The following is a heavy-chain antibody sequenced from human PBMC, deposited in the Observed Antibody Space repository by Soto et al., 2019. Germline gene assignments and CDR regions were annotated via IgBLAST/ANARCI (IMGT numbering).Heavy chain of an antibody. V-gene: IGHV3-48*01. CDR3: ARGGYRNFDY. CDR2: ISSSSNTI. D-gene: IGHD5-18*01. Sequence: EVQLVESGGGLVQPGGSLRLSCAASGFTFSSYSMNWVRQAPGKGLEWISDISSSSNTIYYADSMKGRFTISRDNARNSLYLQMNGLRAEDTAVYYCARGGYRNFDYWGQGTLVTVSS. CDR1: GFTFSSYS. J-gene: IGHJ4*02.